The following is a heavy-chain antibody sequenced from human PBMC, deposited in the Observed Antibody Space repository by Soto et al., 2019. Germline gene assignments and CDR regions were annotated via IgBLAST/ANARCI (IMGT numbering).Heavy chain of an antibody. J-gene: IGHJ4*02. CDR3: VRPTYFSDSSVYTRFFDY. CDR1: GFTFSDNY. V-gene: IGHV3-72*01. Sequence: PGGSLRLSCTGSGFTFSDNYIDWVRQAPGKGLEWVGRSRDKAQGYSTIYAASVKGRFTTSRDESKSSVYLQMNSLKTEDTAIYYCVRPTYFSDSSVYTRFFDYWGQGTLVTVSS. D-gene: IGHD3-22*01. CDR2: SRDKAQGYST.